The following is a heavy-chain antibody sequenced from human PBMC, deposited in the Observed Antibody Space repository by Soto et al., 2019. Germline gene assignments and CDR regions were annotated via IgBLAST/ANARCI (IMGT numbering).Heavy chain of an antibody. J-gene: IGHJ4*02. CDR1: GYICPIYH. V-gene: IGHV5-10-1*01. D-gene: IGHD2-8*01. CDR2: IDPSDSRT. Sequence: XESLRVYCESSGYICPIYHSSWVLQMPGKGLEWVGKIDPSDSRTMYRPSSRARITISVDKSINTAYLEWGRLKASDTAMYYCARRDSNGDFDLWGQGTQVTVSS. CDR3: ARRDSNGDFDL.